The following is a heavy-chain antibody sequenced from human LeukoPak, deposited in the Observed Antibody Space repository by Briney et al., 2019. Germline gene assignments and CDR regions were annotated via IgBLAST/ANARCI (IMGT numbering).Heavy chain of an antibody. J-gene: IGHJ6*04. CDR1: GYTFTGYY. Sequence: ASVKVSCKASGYTFTGYYMHWVRQAPGQGLEWMGWINPNSGGTNYAQKFQGWVTMTRDTSISTAYMELSRLRSDDTAVYYCARGDFIRLITMVRGVIPPDYYYYGMGVWGKGTTVTVSS. CDR2: INPNSGGT. CDR3: ARGDFIRLITMVRGVIPPDYYYYGMGV. V-gene: IGHV1-2*04. D-gene: IGHD3-10*01.